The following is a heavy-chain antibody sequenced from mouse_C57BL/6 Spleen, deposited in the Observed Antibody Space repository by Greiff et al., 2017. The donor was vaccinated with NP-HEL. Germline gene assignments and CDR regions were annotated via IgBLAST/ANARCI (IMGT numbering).Heavy chain of an antibody. J-gene: IGHJ3*01. CDR3: AREDGYAWFAY. Sequence: QVHVKQSGAELVRPGSSVKLSCKASGYTFTSYWMHWVKQRPIQGLEWIGNIDPSDSETHYNQKFKDKATLTVDKSSSTAYMQLSSLTSEDSAVYYCAREDGYAWFAYWGQGTLVTVSA. CDR1: GYTFTSYW. D-gene: IGHD2-2*01. CDR2: IDPSDSET. V-gene: IGHV1-52*01.